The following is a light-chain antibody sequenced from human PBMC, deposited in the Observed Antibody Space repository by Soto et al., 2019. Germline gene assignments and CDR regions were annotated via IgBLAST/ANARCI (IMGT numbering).Light chain of an antibody. V-gene: IGLV1-44*01. CDR1: GSNIGENA. J-gene: IGLJ3*02. CDR3: AAWDDSLKAML. Sequence: QSVLTQPPSASGTPGQTVTISCSGNGSNIGENAVNWYQHLPGTAPQLLIYSNALRPSGVPHRFSGSKSGTAGSLAISGLQSEDEAHYYCAAWDDSLKAMLFGGGTKLTVL. CDR2: SNA.